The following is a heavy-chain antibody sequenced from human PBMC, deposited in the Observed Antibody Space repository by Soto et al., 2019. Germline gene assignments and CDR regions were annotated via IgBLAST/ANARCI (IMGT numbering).Heavy chain of an antibody. CDR3: ARDWGTAMVFGFDP. J-gene: IGHJ5*02. D-gene: IGHD5-18*01. CDR2: ISSSSSYI. Sequence: EVQLVESGGGLVKPGGSPRLSCAAYGFTFSRYIMNWVRQAPGKGLEWVSSISSSSSYIYYADSVKGRFTISRDNAKNSLYLQRKRLRAEDTAVYYCARDWGTAMVFGFDPWGQGTLVTVS. V-gene: IGHV3-21*01. CDR1: GFTFSRYI.